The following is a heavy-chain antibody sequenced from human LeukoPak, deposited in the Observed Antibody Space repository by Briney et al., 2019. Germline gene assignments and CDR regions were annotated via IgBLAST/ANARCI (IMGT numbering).Heavy chain of an antibody. J-gene: IGHJ1*01. CDR1: GFTFSNYN. CDR3: ARDDIAAAGTSIEYFQH. V-gene: IGHV3-48*04. CDR2: ISSSSTTI. D-gene: IGHD6-13*01. Sequence: GGSLRLSCAASGFTFSNYNMNWVRQAPGKGLEWVSYISSSSTTIYYADSAKGRFTISRDNAENSLFLQMNSLRAEDTAVYYCARDDIAAAGTSIEYFQHWGQGTLVTVSS.